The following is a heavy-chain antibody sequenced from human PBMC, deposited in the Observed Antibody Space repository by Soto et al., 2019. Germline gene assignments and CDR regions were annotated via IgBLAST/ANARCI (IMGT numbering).Heavy chain of an antibody. J-gene: IGHJ4*02. Sequence: ASVKVSCKASGYTFTSYAMHWVRQAPGQRLEWMGWINAGNGNTKYSQKYQGRVTMTTDTSTSTAYMELRSLRSDDTAVYYCAREGHYDVLTGPDIWGQGTLVTVSS. CDR1: GYTFTSYA. D-gene: IGHD3-9*01. V-gene: IGHV1-3*01. CDR2: INAGNGNT. CDR3: AREGHYDVLTGPDI.